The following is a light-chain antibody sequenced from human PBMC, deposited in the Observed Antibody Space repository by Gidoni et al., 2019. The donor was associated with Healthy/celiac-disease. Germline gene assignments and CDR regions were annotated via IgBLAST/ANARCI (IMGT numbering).Light chain of an antibody. CDR2: AAS. J-gene: IGKJ1*01. CDR1: QSISSY. V-gene: IGKV1-39*01. Sequence: DIQMTQSPSSLSASVGDRVTITCRASQSISSYLNWYQQKPGTAPKLLIYAASSLQSGVPSRFSGSGSGTDFTLTISSLQPEDFATYYCQQSYSTPVTFGQGPKVEIK. CDR3: QQSYSTPVT.